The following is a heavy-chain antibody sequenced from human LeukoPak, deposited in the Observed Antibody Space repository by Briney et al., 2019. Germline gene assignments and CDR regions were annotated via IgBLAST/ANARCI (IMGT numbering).Heavy chain of an antibody. J-gene: IGHJ4*02. V-gene: IGHV3-33*01. Sequence: GGSLRLSCAASGFTFSSYGMHWVRQAPGKGLEWVAVIWYDGSNKYYADSVKGRFTISRDNSKNTLYLQMNSLRPEDTAIYYCAREGYYGSGSPPSLYFDYWGQGTLVTVSS. CDR3: AREGYYGSGSPPSLYFDY. CDR1: GFTFSSYG. D-gene: IGHD3-10*01. CDR2: IWYDGSNK.